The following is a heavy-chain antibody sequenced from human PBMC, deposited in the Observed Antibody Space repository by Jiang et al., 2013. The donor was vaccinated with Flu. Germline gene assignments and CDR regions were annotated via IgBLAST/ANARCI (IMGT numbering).Heavy chain of an antibody. J-gene: IGHJ4*02. D-gene: IGHD6-19*01. CDR1: GGTSAAML. V-gene: IGHV1-69*06. Sequence: SSVKVSCKASGGTSAAMLSGWVRQAPGQGLEWMGGIIPIFGTANYAQKFQGRVTITADKSTSTAYMELSSLRSEDTAVYYCARDMGSGWFFDYWGQGTLVTVSS. CDR3: ARDMGSGWFFDY. CDR2: IIPIFGTA.